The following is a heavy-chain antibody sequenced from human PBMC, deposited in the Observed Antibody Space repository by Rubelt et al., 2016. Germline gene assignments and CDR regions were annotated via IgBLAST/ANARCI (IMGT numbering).Heavy chain of an antibody. V-gene: IGHV3-23*01. CDR2: ISGSGGST. CDR3: AKGLNRDLLNHFDY. Sequence: VQLQQWGAGLLKPSETLSLTCAVYGGSFSGYYWSWVRQAPGKGLEWVSAISGSGGSTYYADSVKGRFTSSRDNSKNTLYLQMNSLRAEDTAVYYCAKGLNRDLLNHFDYWGQGTLVTVSS. D-gene: IGHD2/OR15-2a*01. J-gene: IGHJ4*02. CDR1: GGSFSGYY.